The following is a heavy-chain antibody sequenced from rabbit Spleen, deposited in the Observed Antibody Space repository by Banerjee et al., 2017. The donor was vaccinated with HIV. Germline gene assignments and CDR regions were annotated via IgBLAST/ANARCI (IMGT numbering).Heavy chain of an antibody. V-gene: IGHV1S45*01. J-gene: IGHJ3*01. D-gene: IGHD6-1*01. CDR1: GFSFSSSYW. CDR2: IYTGDGRA. Sequence: QEQLEESGGGLVQPEGSLTLTCTASGFSFSSSYWTCWVRQAPGKGLEWIGCIYTGDGRAYYATWAKGRFTISKASSTTVTLRMTSLTAADTATYFCARGIPYGFAGEAYPPYAMDLWGQGTLVTVS. CDR3: ARGIPYGFAGEAYPPYAMDL.